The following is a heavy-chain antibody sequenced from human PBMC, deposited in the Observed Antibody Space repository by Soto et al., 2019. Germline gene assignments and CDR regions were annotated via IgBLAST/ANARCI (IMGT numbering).Heavy chain of an antibody. D-gene: IGHD3-22*01. CDR2: INPNSGGT. CDR1: GYTYTGYY. V-gene: IGHV1-2*04. CDR3: AIADYYDSSGYYYVFDY. Sequence: GASVKVSCKASGYTYTGYYMHWVRQEHEQGLEWMGWINPNSGGTNYAQKFQGWVTMTRDTSISTAYMELSRLRSDDTAVYYCAIADYYDSSGYYYVFDYWGQRTLVTVSS. J-gene: IGHJ4*02.